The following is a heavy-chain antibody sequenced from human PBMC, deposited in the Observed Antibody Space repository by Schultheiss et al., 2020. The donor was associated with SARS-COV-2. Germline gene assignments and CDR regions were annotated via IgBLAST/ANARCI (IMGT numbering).Heavy chain of an antibody. CDR2: IYSGGST. V-gene: IGHV3-53*04. CDR3: ARAYCGGDCYLDAFDI. D-gene: IGHD2-21*02. CDR1: GFTVSSNY. Sequence: GGSLRLSCAASGFTVSSNYMSWVRQAPGKGLEWVSVIYSGGSTYYADSVKGRFTISRHNSKNTLYLQMNSLRAEDTAVYYCARAYCGGDCYLDAFDIWGHGTVVTVS. J-gene: IGHJ3*02.